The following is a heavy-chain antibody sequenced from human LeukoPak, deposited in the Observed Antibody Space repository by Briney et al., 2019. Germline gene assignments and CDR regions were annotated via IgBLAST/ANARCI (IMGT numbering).Heavy chain of an antibody. CDR1: GFTFSSYA. J-gene: IGHJ4*02. V-gene: IGHV3-30-3*01. D-gene: IGHD2-15*01. CDR2: ISYDGSNK. Sequence: PGGSLRLSCAASGFTFSSYAMHWVRQAPGKGLEWVAVISYDGSNKYYADSVKGRFTISRDNSKNTLYLQMNSLRAEDTAVYYCAREWDIVVVVAGLDYWGQGTLVTVSS. CDR3: AREWDIVVVVAGLDY.